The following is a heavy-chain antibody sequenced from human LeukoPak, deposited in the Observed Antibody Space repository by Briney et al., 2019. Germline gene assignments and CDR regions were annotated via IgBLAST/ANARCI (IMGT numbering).Heavy chain of an antibody. CDR2: ISGSGGST. J-gene: IGHJ4*02. V-gene: IGHV3-23*01. Sequence: GGSLRLSCAASGFTFSSYAMSWVRQAPGKGLEWVSAISGSGGSTYYADSVKGRFTISRDNSKNTLYLQMNSLRAEDTAVYYCAKDRTNHVFAHLRAPFDYWGQGTLVTVSS. D-gene: IGHD1-14*01. CDR1: GFTFSSYA. CDR3: AKDRTNHVFAHLRAPFDY.